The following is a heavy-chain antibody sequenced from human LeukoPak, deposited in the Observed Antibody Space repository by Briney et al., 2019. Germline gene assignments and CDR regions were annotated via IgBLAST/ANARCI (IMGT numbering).Heavy chain of an antibody. CDR2: IYTSGAT. J-gene: IGHJ4*02. CDR3: ARHRIAAAATFLDY. V-gene: IGHV4-4*07. CDR1: GDVMSNAF. D-gene: IGHD6-13*01. Sequence: SETLSLTCTFSGDVMSNAFWSWLRQPAGRGLEWIGRIYTSGATHFNPSLKSRVTISVDTSKNQFSLKLSSVTAADTAVYYCARHRIAAAATFLDYWGQGTLVTVSS.